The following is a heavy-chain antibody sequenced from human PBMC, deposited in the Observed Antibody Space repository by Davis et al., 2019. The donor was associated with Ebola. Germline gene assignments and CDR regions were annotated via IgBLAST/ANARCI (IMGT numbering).Heavy chain of an antibody. CDR3: ASTYYDSSGYSVVY. V-gene: IGHV4-59*08. Sequence: SESLSLTCTVSGGSIRSYYWRWIRPPPAKRLERNGSIYYSGSTNYNPSRKSRVTITVDTSKNQFSLKLSSVTAADTAVYYCASTYYDSSGYSVVYWGQGTLVTVSS. D-gene: IGHD3-22*01. J-gene: IGHJ4*02. CDR2: IYYSGST. CDR1: GGSIRSYY.